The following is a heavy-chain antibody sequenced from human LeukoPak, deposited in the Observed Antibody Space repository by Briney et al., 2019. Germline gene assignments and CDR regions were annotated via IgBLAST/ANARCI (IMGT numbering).Heavy chain of an antibody. V-gene: IGHV5-51*01. CDR2: IYPGDSDT. D-gene: IGHD3-22*01. J-gene: IGHJ4*02. CDR1: GYNFSNYW. Sequence: GESLKISCEGSGYNFSNYWLGWVRQMPGKGLEWMGIIYPGDSDTRYSPSFQGQVTISADKSISTAYLQWSSLKASDTAMYYCAKVDYYDRSGYFDYWGQGTQVTVSS. CDR3: AKVDYYDRSGYFDY.